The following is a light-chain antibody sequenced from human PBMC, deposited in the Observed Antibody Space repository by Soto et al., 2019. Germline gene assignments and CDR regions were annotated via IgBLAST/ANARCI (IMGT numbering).Light chain of an antibody. CDR3: QQLISYPFT. CDR1: ESIRTW. CDR2: AAS. Sequence: DIQMTQSPSSLSASVGDRVTITCRASESIRTWLAWYQQTPGRAPKLLIYAASTLQSGVPSRFSGSGSETDFTLTISSLQPEDFAAYYCQQLISYPFTFGQGTRLEIK. J-gene: IGKJ5*01. V-gene: IGKV1-9*01.